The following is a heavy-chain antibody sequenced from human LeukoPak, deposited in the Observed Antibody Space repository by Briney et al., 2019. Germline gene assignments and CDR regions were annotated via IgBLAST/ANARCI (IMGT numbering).Heavy chain of an antibody. CDR2: MYYSGST. J-gene: IGHJ5*02. CDR1: GGSISSYY. D-gene: IGHD2/OR15-2a*01. Sequence: SSETLSLTCTVSGGSISSYYWSWIRQPPGKGLEWIGYMYYSGSTNYNPSLKSRVTISLDTSKNKFSLKLSSVTAADTAVYYCARNIGWIYPWGQGTLVTVSS. CDR3: ARNIGWIYP. V-gene: IGHV4-59*01.